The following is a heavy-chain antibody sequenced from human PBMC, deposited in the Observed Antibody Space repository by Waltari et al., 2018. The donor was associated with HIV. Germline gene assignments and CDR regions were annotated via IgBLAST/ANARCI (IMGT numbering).Heavy chain of an antibody. CDR2: MNPNSGNT. Sequence: VQLVQSGAEVKKPGASVKVSCKASGYTFTSYDINWVRQATGQGLEWMGWMNPNSGNTGYAQKFQGRVTMTRNTSISTAYMELSSLRSEDTAVYYCARGYIVVVPAATPPWFDPWGQGTLVTVSS. V-gene: IGHV1-8*01. CDR3: ARGYIVVVPAATPPWFDP. CDR1: GYTFTSYD. D-gene: IGHD2-2*01. J-gene: IGHJ5*02.